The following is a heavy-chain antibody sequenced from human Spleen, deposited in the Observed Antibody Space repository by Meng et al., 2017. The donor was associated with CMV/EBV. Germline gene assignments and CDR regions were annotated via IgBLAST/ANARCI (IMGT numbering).Heavy chain of an antibody. V-gene: IGHV4-59*01. CDR1: GGSISSYY. J-gene: IGHJ3*02. Sequence: GSLRLSCTVSGGSISSYYWSWIRQPPGKGLEWIGYISYSGSTNYNPSLKSRVTISVDTSKNQFSLKLSSVTAADTAVYYCARDILEHNAFDMWGQGTMVTVSS. D-gene: IGHD1/OR15-1a*01. CDR3: ARDILEHNAFDM. CDR2: ISYSGST.